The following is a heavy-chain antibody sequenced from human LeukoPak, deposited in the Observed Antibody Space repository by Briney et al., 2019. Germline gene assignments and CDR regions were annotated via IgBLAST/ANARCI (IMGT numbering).Heavy chain of an antibody. CDR1: GFTFSSYA. Sequence: PGGSLRLSCVVSGFTFSSYAMNWVRQAPGKGLEWVSGISASGGSTYYTNSVKGRFTISRDNSKNTLFMQVNSPRDEDTALYYCAKYVGPSGSNYYGLDVWGQGTAVTVSS. J-gene: IGHJ6*02. CDR3: AKYVGPSGSNYYGLDV. V-gene: IGHV3-23*01. D-gene: IGHD1-26*01. CDR2: ISASGGST.